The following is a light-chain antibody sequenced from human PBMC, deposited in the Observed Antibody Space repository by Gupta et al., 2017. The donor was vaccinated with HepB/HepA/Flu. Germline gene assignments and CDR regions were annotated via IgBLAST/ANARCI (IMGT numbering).Light chain of an antibody. CDR1: SSDVGSYNL. V-gene: IGLV2-23*02. CDR2: EVI. Sequence: QSALTQPASVSGSPGQSITLSCTGRSSDVGSYNLVSWYQKYPGQAPKLIIHEVIKRPAGVSDRFSGSKSGDTASLTISGLQAEDEADYYCCSYVGSNSVVFGGGTKVTVL. J-gene: IGLJ2*01. CDR3: CSYVGSNSVV.